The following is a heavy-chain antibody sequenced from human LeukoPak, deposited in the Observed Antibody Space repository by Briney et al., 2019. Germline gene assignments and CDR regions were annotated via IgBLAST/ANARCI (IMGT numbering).Heavy chain of an antibody. CDR2: IDGSAGST. CDR1: GFTFSSCA. Sequence: GGSLRLSCAASGFTFSSCAMGWVRQAPGKGLEWVSTIDGSAGSTYYADSVKGRFTISRDNSKNTLYLQMNSLRAEDTAVYYCAKSWCYDSSGYYPFDYWGQGTLVTVSS. D-gene: IGHD3-22*01. V-gene: IGHV3-23*01. CDR3: AKSWCYDSSGYYPFDY. J-gene: IGHJ4*02.